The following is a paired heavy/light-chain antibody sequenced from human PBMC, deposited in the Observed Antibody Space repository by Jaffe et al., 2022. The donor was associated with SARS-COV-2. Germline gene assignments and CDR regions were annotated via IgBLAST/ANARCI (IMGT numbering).Heavy chain of an antibody. CDR1: GYTFSAYE. J-gene: IGHJ6*04. CDR2: MIPKTGNT. Sequence: QVQLVQSGAEVKRPGASVKVSCKISGYTFSAYEVNWVRQAPGQGLEWMGWMIPKTGNTGSPQKFQGRVTMTRNSSISTAYMELSSLRSEDTAVYYCARGVRDHYHYYMDVWGKGTTVTVSS. V-gene: IGHV1-8*02. D-gene: IGHD3-16*01. CDR3: ARGVRDHYHYYMDV.
Light chain of an antibody. CDR3: QQYGNSLL. V-gene: IGKV3-20*01. Sequence: EIVLTQSPGTLSLSPGERATLSCRASQSVSSSLLAWYQQKPGQPPRLLMYGASNRATGIPDRFSGSVSGTDFTLIISRLEPEDFAVYYCQQYGNSLLFGQGTRLENK. CDR1: QSVSSSL. CDR2: GAS. J-gene: IGKJ5*01.